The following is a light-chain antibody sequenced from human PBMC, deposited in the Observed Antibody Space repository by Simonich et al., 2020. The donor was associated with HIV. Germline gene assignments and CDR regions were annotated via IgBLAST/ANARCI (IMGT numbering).Light chain of an antibody. CDR3: QQRSNLIT. CDR2: DAS. CDR1: PSVSNN. J-gene: IGKJ5*01. V-gene: IGKV3-11*01. Sequence: EIVMTQSPATLSVSPGERATLSCRACPSVSNNLAWYQQKPGQAPRLLIYDASKMATGIPARFSGSGSGTDFTLTISSLEPEDFAIYYCQQRSNLITFGQGTRLEIK.